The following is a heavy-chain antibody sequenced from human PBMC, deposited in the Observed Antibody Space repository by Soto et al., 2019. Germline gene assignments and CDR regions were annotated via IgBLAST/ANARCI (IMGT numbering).Heavy chain of an antibody. D-gene: IGHD3-10*01. CDR3: AREFHHGSGSYYPYDSSGYRATFDY. CDR1: GGTFSSYA. V-gene: IGHV1-69*13. J-gene: IGHJ4*02. Sequence: GASVKVSCKASGGTFSSYAISWVRQAPGQGLEWMGGIIPIFGTANYAQKFQGRVTITADESTSTAYMELSSLRSEDTAVYYCAREFHHGSGSYYPYDSSGYRATFDYWGQGTLVTVSS. CDR2: IIPIFGTA.